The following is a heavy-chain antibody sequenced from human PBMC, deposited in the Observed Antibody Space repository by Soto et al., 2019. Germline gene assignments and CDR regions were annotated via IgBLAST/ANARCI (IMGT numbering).Heavy chain of an antibody. Sequence: PGGSLRLSCAASGFTFISYSMNWVLQAPWKGLEWVSYISSSSSAIYYADSVKGRFTISRDNAENSLFLQMNSLRVEDTAVYYCARDVGPCRVGSCNTVLDYWGQGTLVTVSS. V-gene: IGHV3-48*04. D-gene: IGHD2-15*01. J-gene: IGHJ4*02. CDR3: ARDVGPCRVGSCNTVLDY. CDR2: ISSSSSAI. CDR1: GFTFISYS.